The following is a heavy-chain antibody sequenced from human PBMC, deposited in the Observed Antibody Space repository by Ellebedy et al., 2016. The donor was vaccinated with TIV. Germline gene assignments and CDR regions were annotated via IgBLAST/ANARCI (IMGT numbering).Heavy chain of an antibody. V-gene: IGHV3-23*01. D-gene: IGHD2-2*01. J-gene: IGHJ4*02. CDR3: AKDMRPTGVY. Sequence: GESLKISCAASGFTFSSYAMSWVRQAPGKGLEWVSAISGSGGSTYYADSVKGRFTISRDNSKNTLYLQMNSLRAEDTALYYCAKDMRPTGVYWGQGTLVTVSS. CDR1: GFTFSSYA. CDR2: ISGSGGST.